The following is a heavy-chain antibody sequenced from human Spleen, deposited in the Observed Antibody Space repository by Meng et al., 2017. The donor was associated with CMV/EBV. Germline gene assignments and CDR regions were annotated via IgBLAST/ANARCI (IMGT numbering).Heavy chain of an antibody. J-gene: IGHJ4*02. CDR1: GYIFNNYG. V-gene: IGHV1-18*01. D-gene: IGHD6-19*01. CDR2: ISAYNGNT. CDR3: ARPYSSGWYFDY. Sequence: QVQLVQSGAEVKKPGASVKVSCKASGYIFNNYGVSWVRQAPGQGPEWMGWISAYNGNTNYAQKLQGRVTMTTDTSTSTAYMELRSLRSDDTAVYYCARPYSSGWYFDYWGQGTLVTVSS.